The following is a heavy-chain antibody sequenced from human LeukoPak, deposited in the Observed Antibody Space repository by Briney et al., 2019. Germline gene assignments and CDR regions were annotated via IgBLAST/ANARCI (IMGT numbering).Heavy chain of an antibody. Sequence: GASVKVSCKASGYTFTSYGISWVRQAPGQGLEWMGWISAYNGDTNYAQKLQGRVTMTTDTSTRTAYMELRSLRSDDTAVYYCARDRGYDFWSGPSPLNWFDPWGQGTLVTVSS. CDR1: GYTFTSYG. CDR2: ISAYNGDT. D-gene: IGHD3-3*01. CDR3: ARDRGYDFWSGPSPLNWFDP. V-gene: IGHV1-18*01. J-gene: IGHJ5*02.